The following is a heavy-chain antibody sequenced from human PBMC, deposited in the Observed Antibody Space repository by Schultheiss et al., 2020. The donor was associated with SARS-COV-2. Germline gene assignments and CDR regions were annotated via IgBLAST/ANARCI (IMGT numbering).Heavy chain of an antibody. CDR3: ARAGYSSSNWFDP. CDR2: IYYSGIT. CDR1: GGSISSGGYY. J-gene: IGHJ5*02. Sequence: SETLSLTCTVSGGSISSGGYYWSWIRQPPGKGLECIGYIYYSGITNYNPSLKSRVTISVDTSKNQFSLKLSSVTAADTAVYYCARAGYSSSNWFDPWGQGTLVTVAS. V-gene: IGHV4-61*08. D-gene: IGHD6-6*01.